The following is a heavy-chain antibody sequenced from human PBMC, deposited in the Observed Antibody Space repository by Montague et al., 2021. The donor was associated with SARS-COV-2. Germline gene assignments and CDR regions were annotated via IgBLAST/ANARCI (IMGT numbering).Heavy chain of an antibody. Sequence: SETLSLTCTVSGGSISSGSYYWGWIRQPPGKGLEWIGSIYYSGNTYYNPSLKSRVTISVDTSKNQFSLKLSSVTAADTAVYYCARHVAVGYILTGYSVGTWFDHWGQGTLVTVSS. CDR1: GGSISSGSYY. CDR2: IYYSGNT. J-gene: IGHJ5*02. CDR3: ARHVAVGYILTGYSVGTWFDH. D-gene: IGHD3-9*01. V-gene: IGHV4-39*01.